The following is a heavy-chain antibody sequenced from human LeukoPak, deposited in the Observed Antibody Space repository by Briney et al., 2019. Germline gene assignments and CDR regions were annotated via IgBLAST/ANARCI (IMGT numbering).Heavy chain of an antibody. Sequence: GRSLRLSCAASGFTFSSYWMHWVRQAPGKGLVWVSRINSDGSSTSYADSVKGRFTISRDNAKNTLYLQMNSLRAEDTAVYYCARVLNYGDYYFDYWGQGTLVTVSS. CDR3: ARVLNYGDYYFDY. V-gene: IGHV3-74*01. CDR2: INSDGSST. D-gene: IGHD4-17*01. CDR1: GFTFSSYW. J-gene: IGHJ4*02.